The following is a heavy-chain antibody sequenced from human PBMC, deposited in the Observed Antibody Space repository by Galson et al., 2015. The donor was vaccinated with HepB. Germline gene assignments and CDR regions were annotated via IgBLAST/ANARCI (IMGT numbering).Heavy chain of an antibody. Sequence: PALVKPTQTLTLTCTFSGFSLTTRGMCVSWIRQPPGKALEWLARIDWEDDEYYSTSLKTRLTISKDTSKNQVVLTMTNMDPVDTATYYCARNRAYETSGYYFEDYWGQGTLVTVSS. CDR1: GFSLTTRGMC. J-gene: IGHJ4*02. CDR3: ARNRAYETSGYYFEDY. CDR2: IDWEDDE. V-gene: IGHV2-70*11. D-gene: IGHD3-22*01.